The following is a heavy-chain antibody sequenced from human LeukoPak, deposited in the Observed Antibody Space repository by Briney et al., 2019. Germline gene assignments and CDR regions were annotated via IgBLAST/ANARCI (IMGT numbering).Heavy chain of an antibody. CDR1: GGSISSGGYY. D-gene: IGHD3-3*02. CDR3: ARGGIFVVVPPGDYGMDV. CDR2: IYYSGST. V-gene: IGHV4-31*03. Sequence: PSETLSLTCTVSGGSISSGGYYCTWIRQHPGKGLEWIGDIYYSGSTYYNPSLKSRVTISIDTSKNQFSPELRSVAAADTAVYYCARGGIFVVVPPGDYGMDVWGQGTTVTVSS. J-gene: IGHJ6*02.